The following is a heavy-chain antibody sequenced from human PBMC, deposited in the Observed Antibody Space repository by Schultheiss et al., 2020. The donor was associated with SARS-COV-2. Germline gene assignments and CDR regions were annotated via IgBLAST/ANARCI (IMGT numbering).Heavy chain of an antibody. D-gene: IGHD1-20*01. Sequence: GGSLRLSCAASGFTFDDYAMHWVRQAPGKGLEWVSGISGSGGSTYYADSVKGRFSISRDNSKNTLYLQMNSLRAEDTAVYYCAKDEWYNWNHDAFDIWGQGTMVTVSS. CDR2: ISGSGGST. V-gene: IGHV3-23*01. J-gene: IGHJ3*02. CDR3: AKDEWYNWNHDAFDI. CDR1: GFTFDDYA.